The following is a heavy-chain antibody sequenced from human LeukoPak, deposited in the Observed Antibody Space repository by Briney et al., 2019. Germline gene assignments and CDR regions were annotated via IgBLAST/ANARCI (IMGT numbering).Heavy chain of an antibody. CDR2: IKQDGSEK. J-gene: IGHJ4*02. CDR1: GFTFSRYW. Sequence: GGSLRLSCSASGFTFSRYWMSWVRQAPGKGLEWVANIKQDGSEKYYVDSVKGRFTISRDNVKNSLYLQVNRLRAEDTAVYYCARTADFGYSGYDGTVAYFDYWGQGTLVTVSS. V-gene: IGHV3-7*01. D-gene: IGHD5-12*01. CDR3: ARTADFGYSGYDGTVAYFDY.